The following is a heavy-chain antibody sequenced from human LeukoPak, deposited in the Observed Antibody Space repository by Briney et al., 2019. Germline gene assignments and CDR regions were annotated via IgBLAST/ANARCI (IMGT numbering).Heavy chain of an antibody. CDR1: GFIFSSYW. CDR2: IKQDGNEK. V-gene: IGHV3-7*01. Sequence: GGSLRLSCAASGFIFSSYWMSWVRQAPGKGLEWVANIKQDGNEKYYVDSVKGRFTISRDNAKNSLYLQMNSLRAEDTAVYYCARGPTYYYDSSGYYPFDYWGQGTLVTVSS. CDR3: ARGPTYYYDSSGYYPFDY. D-gene: IGHD3-22*01. J-gene: IGHJ4*02.